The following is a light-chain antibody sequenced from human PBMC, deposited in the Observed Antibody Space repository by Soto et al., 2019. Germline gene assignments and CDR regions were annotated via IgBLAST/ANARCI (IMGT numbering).Light chain of an antibody. Sequence: DIQLTQSPSFLSASVGDRVTITCRASQGVSSYLAWFQQKPGKAPKLLIYAASTLQSGVPSRFSGSGSGTEFTPTISSLQPEDFATYYCQQRKSYPLTFGGGTKVDI. J-gene: IGKJ4*01. V-gene: IGKV1-9*01. CDR1: QGVSSY. CDR3: QQRKSYPLT. CDR2: AAS.